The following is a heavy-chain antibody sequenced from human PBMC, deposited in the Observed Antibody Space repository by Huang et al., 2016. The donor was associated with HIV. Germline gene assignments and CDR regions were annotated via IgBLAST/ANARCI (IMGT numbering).Heavy chain of an antibody. Sequence: QVQLVESGGGVVQSGTSLRLSCAASGFTFSTHGMHWVRQAPGKGLEWVTIISFDGINKFYADSVKGRFTVSRDNSKNILFLQMDSLRLEDTAIYYCAKDLTPRIRVLGSWGQGSLVTVSS. CDR2: ISFDGINK. V-gene: IGHV3-30*18. CDR3: AKDLTPRIRVLGS. CDR1: GFTFSTHG. J-gene: IGHJ5*02. D-gene: IGHD3-16*01.